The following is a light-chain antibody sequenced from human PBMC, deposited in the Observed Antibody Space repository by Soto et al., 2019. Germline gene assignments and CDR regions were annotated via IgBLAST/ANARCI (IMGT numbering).Light chain of an antibody. CDR3: QHANSFPYT. Sequence: DIQMTQSPSSLSASVGDRVTITCRASQDISSWLARYQQKPGKAPKLLIYAASSLQSGVPSRFSGSGSGTDFTLTIDYLQPEDFATYFCQHANSFPYTFGQGTKLEFK. V-gene: IGKV1-12*01. CDR2: AAS. CDR1: QDISSW. J-gene: IGKJ2*01.